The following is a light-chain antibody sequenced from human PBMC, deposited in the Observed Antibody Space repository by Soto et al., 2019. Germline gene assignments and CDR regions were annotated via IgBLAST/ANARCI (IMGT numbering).Light chain of an antibody. CDR2: LGS. V-gene: IGKV2-28*01. CDR3: QQYKNWPRAT. J-gene: IGKJ4*02. CDR1: QSLPHSNGNNY. Sequence: DLVLTQSPLSLPVTPGEPASISCRSSQSLPHSNGNNYLDWYLQKPGQSPQLLIYLGSYRASGVPDRFSGSGSGTEFNLTISSLQSEDFGVYDCQQYKNWPRATVGGGTKV.